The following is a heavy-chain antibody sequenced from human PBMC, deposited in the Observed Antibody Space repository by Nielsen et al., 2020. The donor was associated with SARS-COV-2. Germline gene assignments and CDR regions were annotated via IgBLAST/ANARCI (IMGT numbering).Heavy chain of an antibody. CDR2: FYDRRGT. V-gene: IGHV3-66*03. CDR3: AKDSDRWVQFVGDAFDL. J-gene: IGHJ3*01. Sequence: GGSLRLSCTVSGGSISSGDYYWSWIRQAPGKGLEWVSVFYDRRGTYYADSVKGRFTISRDDSKNTLFLQMDGLRVEDTAMYYCAKDSDRWVQFVGDAFDLWGQGTMVTVSS. CDR1: GGSISSGDYY. D-gene: IGHD5-24*01.